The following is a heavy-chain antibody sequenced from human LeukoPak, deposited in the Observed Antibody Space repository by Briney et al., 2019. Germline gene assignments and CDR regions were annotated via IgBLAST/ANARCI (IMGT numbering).Heavy chain of an antibody. CDR1: GFTVSNYG. Sequence: GGSLRLSCAVSGFTVSNYGMTWVRQAPGKGLEWVSTIGGDGRTHYADSVKGRFTISRDNSKNTVYLQMNSPRVEDTAVYYCAGDWQLREAPWGQGTLVTVSS. D-gene: IGHD3/OR15-3a*01. J-gene: IGHJ5*02. CDR2: IGGDGRT. CDR3: AGDWQLREAP. V-gene: IGHV3-23*01.